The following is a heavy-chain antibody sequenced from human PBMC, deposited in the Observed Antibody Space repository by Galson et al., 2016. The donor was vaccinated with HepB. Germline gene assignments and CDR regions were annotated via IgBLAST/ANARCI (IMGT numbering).Heavy chain of an antibody. CDR1: GGTFSNDA. V-gene: IGHV1-69*10. J-gene: IGHJ4*02. CDR2: IIPTIDMT. CDR3: ARDISVDEYYFGS. Sequence: SVKVSCKASGGTFSNDAFSWLRQAPGQGLEWIGGIIPTIDMTNYAQNFQGRVTITADESTSTAYMELNNLRSEDTAVYYCARDISVDEYYFGSWGQGTLVTVSS. D-gene: IGHD3-3*02.